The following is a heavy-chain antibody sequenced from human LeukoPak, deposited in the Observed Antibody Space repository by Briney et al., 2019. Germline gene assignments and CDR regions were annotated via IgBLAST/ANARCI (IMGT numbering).Heavy chain of an antibody. Sequence: SVKISRKASGGTFSRYAISWVRQAPGQGLEWMGGIIPIFGTANYAQKFQGRVTITADESTSTAYMELSSLRSEDTAVYYCARIFVVVTTSPNYYYGMDVWGQGTTVTASS. CDR1: GGTFSRYA. J-gene: IGHJ6*02. CDR3: ARIFVVVTTSPNYYYGMDV. V-gene: IGHV1-69*01. D-gene: IGHD2-21*02. CDR2: IIPIFGTA.